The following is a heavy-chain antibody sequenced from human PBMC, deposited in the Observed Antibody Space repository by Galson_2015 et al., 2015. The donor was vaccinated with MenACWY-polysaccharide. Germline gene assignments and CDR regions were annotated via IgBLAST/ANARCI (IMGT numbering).Heavy chain of an antibody. CDR3: ARGVGYDSSGYYSY. J-gene: IGHJ4*02. V-gene: IGHV3-30*19. CDR1: GFTFTTYG. CDR2: ISYDGSNK. D-gene: IGHD3-22*01. Sequence: SLRLSCAASGFTFTTYGMHWVRQAPGKGLEWVAVISYDGSNKYYADSVKGRFTISRDNSKNTLYLQMNSLRAEDTAVYYCARGVGYDSSGYYSYWGQGTLVTVSS.